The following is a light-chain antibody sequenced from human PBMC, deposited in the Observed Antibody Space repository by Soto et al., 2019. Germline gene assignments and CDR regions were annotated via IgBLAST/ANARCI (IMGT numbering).Light chain of an antibody. CDR2: GNN. CDR3: QSFDSSLSAYV. V-gene: IGLV1-40*01. CDR1: SSNIGAGRD. J-gene: IGLJ1*01. Sequence: QSVLTQPPSVSGAPGQRVTISCTGSSSNIGAGRDVHWYQQLPGTAPRLLIYGNNNRPSGVPDRFSASKSGTSASLAITGLQAEDEADFYCQSFDSSLSAYVFGTGTKLTGL.